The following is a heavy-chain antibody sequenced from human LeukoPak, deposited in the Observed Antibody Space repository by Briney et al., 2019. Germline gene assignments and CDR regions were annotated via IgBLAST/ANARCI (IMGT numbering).Heavy chain of an antibody. CDR3: ARDCSGGSCYDGI. J-gene: IGHJ4*02. Sequence: GGSLRLSCAASGFTFSSYSMNWVRQAPGKGLEWVSSISSSSSYIYYADSVKGRFTISRDNAKNSLYLQMNSLRAEDTAMYYCARDCSGGSCYDGIWGQGTLVTVSS. CDR1: GFTFSSYS. V-gene: IGHV3-21*01. CDR2: ISSSSSYI. D-gene: IGHD2-15*01.